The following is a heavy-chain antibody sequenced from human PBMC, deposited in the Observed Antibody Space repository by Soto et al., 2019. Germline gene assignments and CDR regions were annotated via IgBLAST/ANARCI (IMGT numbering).Heavy chain of an antibody. D-gene: IGHD2-15*01. Sequence: EVQLVESGGGLVQPGGSLRLSCTASGFIVSNTYVNWVRQAPGKGLEWVSVISNRGDTHYADSVRGRFSLSRHLSDNTFQLQMISLRVEDTAVYYCAREPRYCRGGSCSITGDAYDIWGQGTMVTVSS. V-gene: IGHV3-66*01. CDR2: ISNRGDT. CDR1: GFIVSNTY. CDR3: AREPRYCRGGSCSITGDAYDI. J-gene: IGHJ3*02.